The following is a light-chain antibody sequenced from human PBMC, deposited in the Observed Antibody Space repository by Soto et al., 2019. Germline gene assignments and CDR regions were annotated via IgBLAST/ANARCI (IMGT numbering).Light chain of an antibody. Sequence: EIVMTQSPATLSVCPWEIATFSCRASQSGSSSHFAWYQQKPGQAPRLLIYGASTRAIGIPARFSGSGSGTEFTLTVSSLQSEDFAVYYRQQYLKWPITFGQGTRLEIK. CDR3: QQYLKWPIT. V-gene: IGKV3-15*01. J-gene: IGKJ5*01. CDR1: QSGSSSH. CDR2: GAS.